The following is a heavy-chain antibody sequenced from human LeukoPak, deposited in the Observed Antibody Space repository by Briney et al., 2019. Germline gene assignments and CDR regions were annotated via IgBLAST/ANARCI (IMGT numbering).Heavy chain of an antibody. CDR1: GGTFSSYT. Sequence: SVKVSCKASGGTFSSYTISWVRQAPGQGLEWMGRIIPILGIANYAQKFQGRVTITADKSTSTAYMELSSLRSEDTAVYYCARGGQGWYHEPFDPWGQGTLVTVSS. CDR3: ARGGQGWYHEPFDP. CDR2: IIPILGIA. D-gene: IGHD2-15*01. J-gene: IGHJ5*02. V-gene: IGHV1-69*02.